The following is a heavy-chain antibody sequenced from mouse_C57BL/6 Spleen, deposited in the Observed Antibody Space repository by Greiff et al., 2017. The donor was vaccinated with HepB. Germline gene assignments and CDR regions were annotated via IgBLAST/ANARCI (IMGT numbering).Heavy chain of an antibody. CDR1: GYAFSSSW. CDR3: APTGKGYAMDY. J-gene: IGHJ4*01. D-gene: IGHD4-1*02. Sequence: QVQLKESGPELVKPGASVKISCKASGYAFSSSWMNWVKQRPGKGLEWIGRIYPGDGDTNYNGKFKGKATLTADKSSSTAYMQLSSLTSEDSAVYFCAPTGKGYAMDYWGQGTSVTVSS. CDR2: IYPGDGDT. V-gene: IGHV1-82*01.